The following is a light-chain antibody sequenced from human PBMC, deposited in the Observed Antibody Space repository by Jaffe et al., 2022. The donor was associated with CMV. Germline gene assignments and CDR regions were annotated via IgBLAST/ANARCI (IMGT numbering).Light chain of an antibody. Sequence: EIVLTQSPGTLSLSPGERATLSCRVSQSVNSAYLAWYQQKPGQAPRLLIYGASDRATGIPDRFSGSGSGTDFTLTISRLEPEDFAVYFCQQYDGSSWTFGQGTKVDIK. V-gene: IGKV3-20*01. CDR3: QQYDGSSWT. CDR2: GAS. CDR1: QSVNSAY. J-gene: IGKJ1*01.